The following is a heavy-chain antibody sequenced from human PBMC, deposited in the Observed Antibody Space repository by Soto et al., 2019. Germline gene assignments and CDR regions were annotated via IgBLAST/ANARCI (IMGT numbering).Heavy chain of an antibody. D-gene: IGHD2-21*01. CDR2: ISAVNGDT. V-gene: IGHV1-18*01. Sequence: QVQLLQSGGEVKTPGASVKVSCKALGYTSSSYGINWVRQAPGQGHQWMGWISAVNGDTKYAQKFLERGAITKDPGTSTAHMELMSLRSDDAAVYFCGTKDDHKHAQAYYYGMDVWGQVNTGAVAS. CDR3: GTKDDHKHAQAYYYGMDV. CDR1: GYTSSSYG. J-gene: IGHJ6*02.